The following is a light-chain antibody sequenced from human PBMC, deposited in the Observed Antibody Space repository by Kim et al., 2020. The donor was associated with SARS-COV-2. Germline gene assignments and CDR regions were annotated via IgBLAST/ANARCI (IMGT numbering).Light chain of an antibody. CDR3: QQYGSSPLT. CDR1: QSVRRY. CDR2: SIS. V-gene: IGKV3-20*01. J-gene: IGKJ4*01. Sequence: PGERATLTCRPSQSVRRYLAWYQQKPGQAPRLLIYSISTRATGIPDRFTGSGSGTDFTLTISRLEPEDFAMYYCQQYGSSPLTFGGGTKVDIK.